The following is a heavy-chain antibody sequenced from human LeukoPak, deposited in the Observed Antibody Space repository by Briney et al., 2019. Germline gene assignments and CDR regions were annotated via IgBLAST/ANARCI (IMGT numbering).Heavy chain of an antibody. D-gene: IGHD3-16*01. Sequence: SETLSLTCTVSGGSISRYYWSWIRLPPGKGLEYIGCIDHNGRTNYSPSLQSRVTMSVDTSKNQFSLNLTSVTAADTAVYYCARHLGLMTNLQYWGPGALITVSS. J-gene: IGHJ1*01. V-gene: IGHV4-59*08. CDR2: IDHNGRT. CDR3: ARHLGLMTNLQY. CDR1: GGSISRYY.